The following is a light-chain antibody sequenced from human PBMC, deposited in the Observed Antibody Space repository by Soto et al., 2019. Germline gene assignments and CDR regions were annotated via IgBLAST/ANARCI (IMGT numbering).Light chain of an antibody. J-gene: IGLJ2*01. CDR2: LNSDGSH. CDR1: SGHSNYA. Sequence: QPVLTQSPSGSASLGASVKLTCTLSSGHSNYAIAWHQQQSEKGPRYLMKLNSDGSHSKGDGIPDRFSGSSSGAERYLTISSLQSEDEADYYCQTWGSGIVVFGGGTKLTLL. CDR3: QTWGSGIVV. V-gene: IGLV4-69*01.